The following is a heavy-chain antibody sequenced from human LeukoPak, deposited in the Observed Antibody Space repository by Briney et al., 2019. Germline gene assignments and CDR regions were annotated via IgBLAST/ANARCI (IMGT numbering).Heavy chain of an antibody. CDR3: ARGDIVVVPAGLYYYYGMDV. J-gene: IGHJ6*02. CDR1: GGSVSAGSYY. CDR2: IYYSGST. Sequence: SETLSLTCTVSGGSVSAGSYYWSWIRQPPGKGLEWIGYIYYSGSTNYDPSLKSRVTISVDTSKNQFSLKLSSVTAADTAVYYCARGDIVVVPAGLYYYYGMDVWGQGTTVTVSS. D-gene: IGHD2-2*01. V-gene: IGHV4-61*01.